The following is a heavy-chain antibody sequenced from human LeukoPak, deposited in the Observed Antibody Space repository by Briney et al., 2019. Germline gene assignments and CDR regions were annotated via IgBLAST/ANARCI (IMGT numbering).Heavy chain of an antibody. CDR2: INHSGST. CDR1: GGSFSGYY. D-gene: IGHD7-27*01. Sequence: PSETLSLTCAVYGGSFSGYYWSWIRQPPGKGLEWIGKINHSGSTNYNPSLKSRVTISVDTSKNQFSLKLSSVTAADTAVYYCARGRSGYYYYYGMDVWGQGTTVTVSS. CDR3: ARGRSGYYYYYGMDV. J-gene: IGHJ6*02. V-gene: IGHV4-34*01.